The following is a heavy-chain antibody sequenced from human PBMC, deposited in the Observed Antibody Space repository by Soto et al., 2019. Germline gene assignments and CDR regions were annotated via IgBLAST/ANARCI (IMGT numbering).Heavy chain of an antibody. CDR3: ARGIVATRWGKHLPYFDY. CDR1: GGSISSYY. Sequence: SETLSLTCTVSGGSISSYYWSWIRQPPGKGLEWIGYIYYSGSTNYNPSLKSRVTISVDTSKNQFSLKLSSVTAADTAVYYCARGIVATRWGKHLPYFDYWGQGTLVTVSS. V-gene: IGHV4-59*01. D-gene: IGHD5-12*01. J-gene: IGHJ4*02. CDR2: IYYSGST.